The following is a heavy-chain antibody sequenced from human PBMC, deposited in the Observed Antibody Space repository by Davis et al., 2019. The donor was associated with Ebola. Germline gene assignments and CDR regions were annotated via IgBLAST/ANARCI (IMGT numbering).Heavy chain of an antibody. V-gene: IGHV1-46*01. D-gene: IGHD6-13*01. J-gene: IGHJ6*02. CDR1: GYTFTSYY. CDR2: INPSGGST. CDR3: ARGLSIAAAHYYYYGMDV. Sequence: ASVKVSCKASGYTFTSYYMHWVRQAPGQGLEWMGIINPSGGSTSYAQKFQGRVTMTTDTSTSTAYMELRSLRSDDTAVYYCARGLSIAAAHYYYYGMDVWGQGTTVTVSS.